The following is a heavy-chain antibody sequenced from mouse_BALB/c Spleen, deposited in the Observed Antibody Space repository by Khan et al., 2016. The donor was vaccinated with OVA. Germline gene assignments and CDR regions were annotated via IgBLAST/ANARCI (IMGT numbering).Heavy chain of an antibody. J-gene: IGHJ4*01. Sequence: EVQLAESGPGLVKPSQSLSLTCTVTGYSITTNYAWDWIRQFPGNKLEWMGYISYSGSTSYNPSLKSRISITRDTSKNQFFLQLNSVTTEDTDTYYCARKNYYGYAVDYWGQGTSVTVSS. CDR3: ARKNYYGYAVDY. D-gene: IGHD1-1*01. CDR1: GYSITTNYA. CDR2: ISYSGST. V-gene: IGHV3-2*02.